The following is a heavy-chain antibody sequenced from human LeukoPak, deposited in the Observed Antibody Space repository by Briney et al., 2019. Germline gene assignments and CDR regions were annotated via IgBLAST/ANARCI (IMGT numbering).Heavy chain of an antibody. CDR3: AKGPLTIAAAGPYYFDY. CDR1: GFTFDDYA. V-gene: IGHV3-9*01. J-gene: IGHJ4*02. CDR2: ISWNSGSI. Sequence: GRSLRLSCAASGFTFDDYAMHWVRQAPGKGLEWVSGISWNSGSIGYADSVKGRFTISRDNAKNSLYLQMNSLRAEDTALYYCAKGPLTIAAAGPYYFDYWGQGTLVTVSS. D-gene: IGHD6-13*01.